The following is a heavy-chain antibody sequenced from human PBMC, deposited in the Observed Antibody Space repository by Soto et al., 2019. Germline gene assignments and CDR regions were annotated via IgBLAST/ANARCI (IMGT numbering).Heavy chain of an antibody. Sequence: EVQLVESGGGLVQPGGSLRLSCAASGFSFSDHYIDWVRQAPGKGLEWVGRSRNKAKSYTTDFAASVKGRFTISRDDSKNSVFVQMNGLKTEDTAVYYCARVGLNTETTSFDYWGQGTLVTVAS. CDR1: GFSFSDHY. CDR3: ARVGLNTETTSFDY. V-gene: IGHV3-72*01. J-gene: IGHJ4*02. D-gene: IGHD4-17*01. CDR2: SRNKAKSYTT.